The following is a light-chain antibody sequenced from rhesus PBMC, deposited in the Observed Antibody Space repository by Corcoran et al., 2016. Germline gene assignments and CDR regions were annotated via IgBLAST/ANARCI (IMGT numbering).Light chain of an antibody. CDR3: LQYSRSPRT. CDR1: QGISSW. J-gene: IGKJ1*01. CDR2: NAS. Sequence: DIQMTQSPSSLSASVGDTVTITCQASQGISSWLAWYQQKPGKTPKLLIYNASSLQSGVPSRFSGSGSGRDFTLTISSLQPEDFATYYCLQYSRSPRTFGQGTKVEIK. V-gene: IGKV1-22*01.